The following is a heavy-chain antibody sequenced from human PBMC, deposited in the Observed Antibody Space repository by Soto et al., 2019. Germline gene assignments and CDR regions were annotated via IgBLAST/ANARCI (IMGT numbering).Heavy chain of an antibody. CDR3: ARASPVVTDV. CDR2: IYYSGST. CDR1: GGSISIGDDY. Sequence: PSETLSLTCTVCGGSISIGDDYWTWIRQPPGEGLEWIGYIYYSGSTYYNPSLKSRVTISVDTSKNQFSLKLSSVTAADTAVYYCARASPVVTDVWGQGTTVTVSS. J-gene: IGHJ6*02. D-gene: IGHD5-18*01. V-gene: IGHV4-30-4*01.